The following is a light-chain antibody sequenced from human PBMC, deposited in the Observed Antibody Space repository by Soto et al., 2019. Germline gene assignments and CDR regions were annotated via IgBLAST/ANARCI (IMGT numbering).Light chain of an antibody. CDR2: GAS. J-gene: IGKJ2*01. Sequence: EIVLTQSPGTLSVSPGEGATLSCRASQSVSSSYLAWYQLKPGQAPRLLIYGASIRATGIPDRFSGSGSETDFTLTISRLEPEDFAVYYCQQYGRSPPYTFGQGTKVDIK. V-gene: IGKV3-20*01. CDR3: QQYGRSPPYT. CDR1: QSVSSSY.